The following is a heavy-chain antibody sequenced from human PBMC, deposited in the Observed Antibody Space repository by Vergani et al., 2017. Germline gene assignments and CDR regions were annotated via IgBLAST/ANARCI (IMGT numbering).Heavy chain of an antibody. CDR3: AGDQGLVTMVRGVIWSYGTDV. Sequence: QVQLVESGGGLVKPGGSLRLSCAASGFTFSDYYMSWIRQAPGKGLEWVSYISSSGSTIYYADTVKGRFTISRDNAKNSLYMQMNSLRAEDTAVYYCAGDQGLVTMVRGVIWSYGTDVWGQGTTVTVSS. CDR1: GFTFSDYY. V-gene: IGHV3-11*04. D-gene: IGHD3-10*01. J-gene: IGHJ6*02. CDR2: ISSSGSTI.